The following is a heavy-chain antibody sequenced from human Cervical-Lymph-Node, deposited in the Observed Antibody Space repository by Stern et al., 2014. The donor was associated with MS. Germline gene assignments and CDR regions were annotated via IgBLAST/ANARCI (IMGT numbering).Heavy chain of an antibody. J-gene: IGHJ6*02. Sequence: QLVQSGSELKKPGASVKVSCKASGYIFTNYAMNWVRQAPGQGLEWMGWINTNTGNPTYAQGFTGRFVFTLDTSVSTAYLHISSLKAEDTAVYYCARVWSRYGDYGMDVWGQGTTVTVSS. CDR2: INTNTGNP. CDR3: ARVWSRYGDYGMDV. CDR1: GYIFTNYA. V-gene: IGHV7-4-1*02. D-gene: IGHD4-17*01.